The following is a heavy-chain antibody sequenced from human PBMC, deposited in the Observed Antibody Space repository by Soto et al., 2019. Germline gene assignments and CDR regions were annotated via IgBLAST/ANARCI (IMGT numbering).Heavy chain of an antibody. D-gene: IGHD1-26*01. CDR2: INEDGSVK. Sequence: GGSLRLSWAASGGTFSNYGMTWVRQAPGRGLEWVANINEDGSVKGYVDSMKGRFTISRDNARNSLNLQMNSLRVEDTAVYYCARDIPKGACSLDYWGQGTLVTASS. J-gene: IGHJ4*02. CDR3: ARDIPKGACSLDY. CDR1: GGTFSNYG. V-gene: IGHV3-7*01.